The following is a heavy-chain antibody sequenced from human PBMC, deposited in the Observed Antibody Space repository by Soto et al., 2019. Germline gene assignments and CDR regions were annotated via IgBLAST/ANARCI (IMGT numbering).Heavy chain of an antibody. CDR2: IYYSGST. CDR3: ARQNDFWSGYYTWIGYYYYGMDV. V-gene: IGHV4-39*01. Sequence: SETLSLTCTVSGGSISSSSYYWGWIRQPPGKGLEWIGSIYYSGSTYYNPSLKSRVTISVDTSKNQFSLKLSSVTAADTAVYYCARQNDFWSGYYTWIGYYYYGMDVWGQGTTVTVSS. J-gene: IGHJ6*02. D-gene: IGHD3-3*01. CDR1: GGSISSSSYY.